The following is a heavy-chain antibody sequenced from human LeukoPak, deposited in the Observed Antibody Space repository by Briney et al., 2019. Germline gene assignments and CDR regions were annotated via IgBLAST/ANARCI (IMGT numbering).Heavy chain of an antibody. V-gene: IGHV4-39*01. J-gene: IGHJ5*02. CDR2: IYYSGST. CDR1: GGSISSSSYY. D-gene: IGHD6-13*01. Sequence: ASETLSLTCAVSGGSISSSSYYWGWLRQPPGKGLEWIVSIYYSGSTYYNPSLKSRVTISVDTTKNQFSLKLSFVTAADTAVYYCARQWSAGWFDPWGQGTLVTVSS. CDR3: ARQWSAGWFDP.